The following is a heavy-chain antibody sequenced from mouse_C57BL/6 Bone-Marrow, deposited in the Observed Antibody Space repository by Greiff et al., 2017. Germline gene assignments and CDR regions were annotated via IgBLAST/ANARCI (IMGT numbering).Heavy chain of an antibody. V-gene: IGHV1-19*01. J-gene: IGHJ4*01. CDR1: GYTFTDYY. CDR3: ARDYYDGTMDY. Sequence: VQLQQSGPVLVKPGASVKMSCKASGYTFTDYYMNWVKQSHGKSLEWIGVINPYNGGTSYNQKFKGKATLTVAQSSSTAYMELNSLTSKDTAVYYCARDYYDGTMDYWGQGTSGTVSS. CDR2: INPYNGGT. D-gene: IGHD1-1*01.